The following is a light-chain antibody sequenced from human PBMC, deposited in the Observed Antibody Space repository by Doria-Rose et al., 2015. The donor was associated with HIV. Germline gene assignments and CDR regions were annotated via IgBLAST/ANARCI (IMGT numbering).Light chain of an antibody. V-gene: IGKV4-1*01. CDR2: WAS. Sequence: TQSPESLGMSLGERATLNCRSNQSLLYTSKNYLAWYQQKPGQPPKLLIYWASTRQSGVPARFSGSGSGTDFTLTISSLEAEDVALYYCQQYYDTPSFGPGTTVDIK. CDR3: QQYYDTPS. CDR1: QSLLYTSKNY. J-gene: IGKJ3*01.